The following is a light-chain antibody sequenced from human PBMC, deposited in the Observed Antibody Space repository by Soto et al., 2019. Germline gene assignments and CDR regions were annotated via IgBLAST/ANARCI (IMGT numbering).Light chain of an antibody. J-gene: IGLJ3*02. Sequence: QSALTQPASVSGSPGQSITISCTGTGSDVGGYNYVSWYQQHPGKAPKLMIYEVSNRPSGVSNRFSGSKSGNTASLTISGLQAEDEADYHCTSYTTSSTHWVFGGRTKVTVL. CDR2: EVS. CDR1: GSDVGGYNY. V-gene: IGLV2-14*01. CDR3: TSYTTSSTHWV.